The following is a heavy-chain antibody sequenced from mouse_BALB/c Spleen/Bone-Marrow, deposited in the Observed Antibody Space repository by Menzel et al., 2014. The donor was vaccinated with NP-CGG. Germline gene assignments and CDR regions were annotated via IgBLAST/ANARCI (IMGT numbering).Heavy chain of an antibody. Sequence: VQLQQPGPEPVKPGASVKVSCKASGYAFTSYNMYWVKQSHGKSLEWIGYIDPYNGGTSYNQKFKGEATLTVDKSSSTAYMHLNSLTSEDSAVYYCARDNYYGSSTGFAYWGQGTLVTVSA. CDR1: GYAFTSYN. D-gene: IGHD1-1*01. J-gene: IGHJ3*01. CDR3: ARDNYYGSSTGFAY. V-gene: IGHV1S135*01. CDR2: IDPYNGGT.